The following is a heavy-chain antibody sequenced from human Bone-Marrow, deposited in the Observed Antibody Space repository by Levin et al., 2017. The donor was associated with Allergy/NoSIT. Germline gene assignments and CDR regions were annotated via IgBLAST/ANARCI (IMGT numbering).Heavy chain of an antibody. CDR1: GGSFNTYA. Sequence: SVKVSCQASGGSFNTYAISWVRQAPGQGLEWMGGIIPIFDTAKYAQKFQDRVTITADRSTNTAYMDLSSLRSDDTAVYYCARAGGWGYRSFDRSFDRRKRGAYYGMDVWGQGTTVTVSS. CDR3: ARAGGWGYRSFDRSFDRRKRGAYYGMDV. J-gene: IGHJ6*02. D-gene: IGHD6-13*01. V-gene: IGHV1-69*06. CDR2: IIPIFDTA.